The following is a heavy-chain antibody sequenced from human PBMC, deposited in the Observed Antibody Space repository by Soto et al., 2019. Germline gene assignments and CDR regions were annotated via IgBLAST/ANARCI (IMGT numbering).Heavy chain of an antibody. CDR1: GFTFSSYW. CDR3: ASGLYCSGGSCYFNYYYYYGMDV. J-gene: IGHJ6*02. Sequence: EVQLVESGGGLVQPGGSLRLSCAASGFTFSSYWMSWVRQAPGKGLEWVANIKQDGSEKYYVDSVKGRFTISRDNAKNSLYLQMNSLRAEDTAVYYCASGLYCSGGSCYFNYYYYYGMDVWGQGTTVTVSS. V-gene: IGHV3-7*03. D-gene: IGHD2-15*01. CDR2: IKQDGSEK.